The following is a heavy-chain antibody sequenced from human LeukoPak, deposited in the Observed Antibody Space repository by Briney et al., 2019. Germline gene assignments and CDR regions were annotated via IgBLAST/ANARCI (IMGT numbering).Heavy chain of an antibody. J-gene: IGHJ6*03. D-gene: IGHD6-19*01. CDR1: GYTFTSYY. CDR3: ARGEVAGTRDWDRYYYYYMDV. Sequence: ASVKVSCKASGYTFTSYYMHWVRQAPGQGLEWMGIINPSGGSTSYAQKFQGRVTMTRDMSTSTVYMELSSLRSEDTAVYYCARGEVAGTRDWDRYYYYYMDVWGKGTTVTVSS. V-gene: IGHV1-46*01. CDR2: INPSGGST.